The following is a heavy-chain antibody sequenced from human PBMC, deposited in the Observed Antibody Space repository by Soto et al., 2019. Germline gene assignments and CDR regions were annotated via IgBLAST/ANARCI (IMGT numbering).Heavy chain of an antibody. CDR2: IKQDGSEK. CDR1: GFTFSSYW. J-gene: IGHJ6*02. D-gene: IGHD3-10*01. Sequence: EVQLVESGGGLVQPGGSLRLSCAASGFTFSSYWMSWVRQAPGKGLEWVANIKQDGSEKYYVDSVKGRFTISRDNAKNSLYLRMNSLRAEDTAVYYCARDQESRYYYYGMDVWGQGTTVTVSS. CDR3: ARDQESRYYYYGMDV. V-gene: IGHV3-7*03.